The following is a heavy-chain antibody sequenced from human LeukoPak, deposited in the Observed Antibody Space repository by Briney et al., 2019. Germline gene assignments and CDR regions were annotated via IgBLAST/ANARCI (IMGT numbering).Heavy chain of an antibody. J-gene: IGHJ4*02. V-gene: IGHV3-48*01. CDR2: ISGSSSTI. D-gene: IGHD3-22*01. CDR1: GFTLTNYP. CDR3: ARGSTYYDSSGQVPFDY. Sequence: GGSLRLSCAASGFTLTNYPMSWVRQAPGKGLEWGSYISGSSSTIYYADSVKGRFTISRDNGKNTLCLQMNSLRAEDTAVYYCARGSTYYDSSGQVPFDYWGQGTLVTVSS.